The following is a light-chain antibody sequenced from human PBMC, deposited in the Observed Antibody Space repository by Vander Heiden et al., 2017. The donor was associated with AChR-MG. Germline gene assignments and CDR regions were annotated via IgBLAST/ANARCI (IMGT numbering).Light chain of an antibody. J-gene: IGKJ3*01. CDR3: QQRYSTPFT. Sequence: DIQMTQSPSSLSASVGDRVTITCRASQSISSYLNWYQQKPGKAPKLLIYAASSWQSGVPSRLSGSGSGTDFTLTISSRQPEDFATYYCQQRYSTPFTLGKGTKVYIK. CDR2: AAS. V-gene: IGKV1-39*01. CDR1: QSISSY.